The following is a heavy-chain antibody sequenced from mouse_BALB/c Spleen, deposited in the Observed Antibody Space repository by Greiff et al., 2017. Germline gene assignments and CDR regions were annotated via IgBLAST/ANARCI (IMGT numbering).Heavy chain of an antibody. D-gene: IGHD2-2*01. V-gene: IGHV3-8*02. Sequence: EVKLMESGPSLVKPSQTLSLTCSVTGDSITSGYWNWIRKFPGNKLEYMGYISYSGSTYYNPSLKSRISITRDTSKNQYYLQLNSVTTEDTATYYCARRGDGYDYAMDYWGQGTSVTVSS. CDR3: ARRGDGYDYAMDY. CDR2: ISYSGST. J-gene: IGHJ4*01. CDR1: GDSITSGY.